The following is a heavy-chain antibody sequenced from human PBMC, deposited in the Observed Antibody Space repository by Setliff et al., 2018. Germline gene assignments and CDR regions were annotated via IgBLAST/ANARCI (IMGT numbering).Heavy chain of an antibody. CDR3: VRDDADNYDAFDN. J-gene: IGHJ3*02. Sequence: HPGGSLRLSCTASGFTFSMYWMSWVRQAPGKGLEWVANIKQDGSEKYYVDSVKGRFTVSRDNAKRSLYLQMNGLRADDTGVYYCVRDDADNYDAFDNWGQGTLVTVSS. CDR2: IKQDGSEK. CDR1: GFTFSMYW. D-gene: IGHD3-22*01. V-gene: IGHV3-7*01.